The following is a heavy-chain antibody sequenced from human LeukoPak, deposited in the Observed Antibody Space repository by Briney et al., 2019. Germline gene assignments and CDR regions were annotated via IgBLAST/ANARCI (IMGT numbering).Heavy chain of an antibody. J-gene: IGHJ4*02. CDR3: AREKGGPFFDY. V-gene: IGHV4-39*07. Sequence: ASETLSLTCTVSGGSISSSSYYWGWIRQPPGKGLEWIGSICYSGSTYYNPSLESRVSLSVDTSKNQFSLKLSSVTAADTAIYYCAREKGGPFFDYWGQGTLVTVSP. D-gene: IGHD2-15*01. CDR2: ICYSGST. CDR1: GGSISSSSYY.